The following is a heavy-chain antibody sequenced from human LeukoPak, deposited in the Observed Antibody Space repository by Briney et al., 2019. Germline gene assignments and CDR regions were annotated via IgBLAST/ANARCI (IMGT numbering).Heavy chain of an antibody. CDR3: ARGSIAAQY. CDR2: IGSRSGYI. D-gene: IGHD6-6*01. Sequence: GGSLRLSCAASGFTFSDYSMSWVRQAPGKGLEWVSSIGSRSGYIYYADSVKGRFTISRDNAKNSLYLQMNSLRAEDTAVYYCARGSIAAQYWGQGTLVTVSS. CDR1: GFTFSDYS. J-gene: IGHJ4*02. V-gene: IGHV3-21*01.